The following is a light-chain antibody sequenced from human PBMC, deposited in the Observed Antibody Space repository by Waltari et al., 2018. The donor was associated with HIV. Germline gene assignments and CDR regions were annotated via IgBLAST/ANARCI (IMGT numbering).Light chain of an antibody. CDR2: GKN. Sequence: SSELTQDPAVSVALGQTVRITCQGDNLANYFASWYQQKPGQAPVLVIYGKNNRPSGIPDRFSVSSSGTTASLIITGAQAEDEADYYCNSRDSSGVVFGGGTKLTVL. V-gene: IGLV3-19*01. CDR3: NSRDSSGVV. J-gene: IGLJ2*01. CDR1: NLANYF.